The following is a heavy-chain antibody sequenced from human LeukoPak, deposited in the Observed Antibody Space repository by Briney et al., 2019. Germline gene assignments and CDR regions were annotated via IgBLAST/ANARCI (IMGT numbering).Heavy chain of an antibody. CDR1: GFTFDEYA. D-gene: IGHD3-22*01. Sequence: GRSLRLSCATSGFTFDEYAMHWVRQAPGKGLVWVSGISWNSDTIAYAGSVKGRFTISRDNAKNSLFLQMNSLRAEDTAVYYCARDRDPGYYDTNGYRRVNAFDIWGQGTMVTVSS. J-gene: IGHJ3*02. V-gene: IGHV3-9*01. CDR3: ARDRDPGYYDTNGYRRVNAFDI. CDR2: ISWNSDTI.